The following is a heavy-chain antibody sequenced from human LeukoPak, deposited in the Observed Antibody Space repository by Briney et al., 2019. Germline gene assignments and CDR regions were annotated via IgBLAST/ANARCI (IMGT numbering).Heavy chain of an antibody. Sequence: ASVKVSCKASGYTFTSYDINRVRQATGQGLEWMGWMNPNSGNTGYAQKFQGRVTMTRNTSISTAYMELSSLRSEDTAVYYCARGDTYYYDSSYPEYFQHWGQGTLVTVSS. CDR1: GYTFTSYD. CDR2: MNPNSGNT. V-gene: IGHV1-8*01. CDR3: ARGDTYYYDSSYPEYFQH. D-gene: IGHD3-22*01. J-gene: IGHJ1*01.